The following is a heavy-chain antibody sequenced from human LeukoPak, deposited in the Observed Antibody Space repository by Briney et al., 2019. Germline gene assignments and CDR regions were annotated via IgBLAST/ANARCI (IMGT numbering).Heavy chain of an antibody. J-gene: IGHJ4*02. Sequence: GASVKVSCKASGGTFSSYAISWVRQAPGQGLEWMGGIIPILGTANYARKFQGRVTITADESTSTAYMELSSLRSEDTAVYYCATKRGYSYGSPHWGQGTLVTVSS. D-gene: IGHD5-18*01. CDR1: GGTFSSYA. V-gene: IGHV1-69*13. CDR3: ATKRGYSYGSPH. CDR2: IIPILGTA.